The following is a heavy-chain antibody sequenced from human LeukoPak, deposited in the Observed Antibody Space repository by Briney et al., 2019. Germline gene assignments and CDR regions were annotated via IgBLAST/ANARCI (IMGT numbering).Heavy chain of an antibody. V-gene: IGHV1-2*02. J-gene: IGHJ4*02. CDR2: INPNSGDT. Sequence: ASVKVSCKASGYTFTGYYMHWVRQAPGQGLEWMGWINPNSGDTKYAQRFQGRVTMTRDTSISTAYMELSRLKSDDTAVYYCATQRGSYLWGTDFDYWGQGTLVTVSS. D-gene: IGHD3-16*01. CDR3: ATQRGSYLWGTDFDY. CDR1: GYTFTGYY.